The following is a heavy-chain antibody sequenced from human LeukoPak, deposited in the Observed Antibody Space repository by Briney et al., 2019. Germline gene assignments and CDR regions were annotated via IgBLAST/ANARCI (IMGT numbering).Heavy chain of an antibody. J-gene: IGHJ6*03. CDR1: GGSISSSSYY. CDR2: IYYSGST. Sequence: TASETLSLTCTVSGGSISSSSYYWGWIRQPPGKGLEWIGGIYYSGSTYYNPSLKSRVTISVDTSKNQFSLKLSSVTAADTAVYYCARDSLGDYYYYMDVWGKGTTVTVSS. V-gene: IGHV4-39*07. CDR3: ARDSLGDYYYYMDV.